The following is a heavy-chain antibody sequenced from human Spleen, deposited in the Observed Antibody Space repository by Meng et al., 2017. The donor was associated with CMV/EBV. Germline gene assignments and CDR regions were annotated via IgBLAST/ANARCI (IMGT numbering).Heavy chain of an antibody. CDR2: IYTGDSDT. CDR3: ARRGSSGYFDDAFDI. J-gene: IGHJ3*02. CDR1: GYSFTSYW. V-gene: IGHV5-51*01. Sequence: KVSCKGSGYSFTSYWIGWVRQMPGKGLEWMGIIYTGDSDTRYSPSIQGQVTISADKSISTAYLQWSSLKASDTAMYYCARRGSSGYFDDAFDIWGQGTMVTVSS. D-gene: IGHD3-22*01.